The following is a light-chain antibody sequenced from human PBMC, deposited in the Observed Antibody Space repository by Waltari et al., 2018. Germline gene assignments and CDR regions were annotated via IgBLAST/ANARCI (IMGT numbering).Light chain of an antibody. CDR2: DVS. J-gene: IGLJ2*01. Sequence: QSALTQPRSLSGSPGQSVTISCPGTSSDVAGYDHVSWYQQHPGKVPKLMIYDVSKRPSGVPDRFSGSKSGNTASLTISGLQAEDEADYYCCSYAGSVVFGGGTKLTVL. V-gene: IGLV2-11*01. CDR3: CSYAGSVV. CDR1: SSDVAGYDH.